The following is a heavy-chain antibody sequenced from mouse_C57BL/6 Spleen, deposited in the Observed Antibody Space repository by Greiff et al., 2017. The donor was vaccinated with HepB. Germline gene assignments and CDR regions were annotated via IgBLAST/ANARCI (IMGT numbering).Heavy chain of an antibody. V-gene: IGHV5-17*01. Sequence: DVKLVESGGGLVKPGGSLKLSCAASGFTFSDYGMHWVRQAPEKGLEWVAYISSGSSTIYYADTVKGRFTISRDNAKNTLFLQMTSLRSEDTAMYYCARTYDYGWYFDVWGTGTTVTVSS. D-gene: IGHD2-4*01. CDR1: GFTFSDYG. CDR2: ISSGSSTI. CDR3: ARTYDYGWYFDV. J-gene: IGHJ1*03.